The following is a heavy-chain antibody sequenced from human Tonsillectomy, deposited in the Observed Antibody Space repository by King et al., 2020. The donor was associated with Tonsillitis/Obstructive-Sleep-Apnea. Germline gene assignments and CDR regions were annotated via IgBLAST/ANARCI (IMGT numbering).Heavy chain of an antibody. CDR2: ISDDGSNK. Sequence: VQLVESGGGVVQPGRSLRLSCAASGFTFSSYGMHWVRQAPGKGLEWVAVISDDGSNKFYADSVKGRFTLSRDNSKRKLFLQVSSLRAEDTAIYYCAKDLDMGPIGGDFEYWGQGVLVTVSS. CDR1: GFTFSSYG. V-gene: IGHV3-30*18. D-gene: IGHD3/OR15-3a*01. CDR3: AKDLDMGPIGGDFEY. J-gene: IGHJ4*02.